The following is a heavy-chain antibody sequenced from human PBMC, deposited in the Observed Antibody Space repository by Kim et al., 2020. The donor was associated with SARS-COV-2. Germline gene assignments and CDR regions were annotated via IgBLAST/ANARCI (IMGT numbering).Heavy chain of an antibody. Sequence: SETLSLTCTVSGVSISSYYWSWIRQPPGKGLEWIGYIYYSGSTNYNPSLKSRVTISVDTSKNQFSLKLSSVTAADTAVYYCARGGIAVANPNGWFDYWG. V-gene: IGHV4-59*13. CDR3: ARGGIAVANPNGWFDY. J-gene: IGHJ4*01. D-gene: IGHD6-19*01. CDR2: IYYSGST. CDR1: GVSISSYY.